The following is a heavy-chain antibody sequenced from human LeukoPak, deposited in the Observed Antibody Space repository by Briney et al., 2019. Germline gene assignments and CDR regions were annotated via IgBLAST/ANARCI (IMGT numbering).Heavy chain of an antibody. CDR1: GFTFSSYE. Sequence: GGSLRLSCAASGFTFSSYEMNWVRQAPGKGLEWVSYISSSGSTIYYADSVKGRFTISRDNAKNSLYLQMNSLRAEDTALYYCARVVYDYVWGSYRPSYFDYWGQGTLVTVSS. V-gene: IGHV3-48*03. D-gene: IGHD3-16*02. CDR3: ARVVYDYVWGSYRPSYFDY. CDR2: ISSSGSTI. J-gene: IGHJ4*02.